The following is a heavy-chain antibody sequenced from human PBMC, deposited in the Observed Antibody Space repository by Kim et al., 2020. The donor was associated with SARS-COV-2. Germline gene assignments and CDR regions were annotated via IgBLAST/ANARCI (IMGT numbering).Heavy chain of an antibody. CDR2: TYHSGST. J-gene: IGHJ5*02. CDR3: ARDNEVVRGNWFDP. D-gene: IGHD3-10*01. V-gene: IGHV4-4*02. Sequence: SETMSLTCAVSGGSISSSNWWSWVRQPPGKGLEWIGETYHSGSTNYNPSLKSRVTISVDKSKNQFSLKLSSVTAADTAVYYCARDNEVVRGNWFDPWGQGTLVTVSS. CDR1: GGSISSSNW.